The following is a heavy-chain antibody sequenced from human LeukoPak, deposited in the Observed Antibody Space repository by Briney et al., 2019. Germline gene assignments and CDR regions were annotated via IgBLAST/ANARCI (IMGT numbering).Heavy chain of an antibody. D-gene: IGHD6-13*01. CDR2: ISNSSRYT. CDR1: GFIFTESY. CDR3: ARLAAAGALGIEL. V-gene: IGHV3-11*06. Sequence: PGGSLRVSCTASGFIFTESYMSWIRQAPGKGLEWVSYISNSSRYTNYADSVKGRFTITRDNAKNSLFLQMNSLRVEDTAVYYCARLAAAGALGIELSGPGTLVTVSS. J-gene: IGHJ5*02.